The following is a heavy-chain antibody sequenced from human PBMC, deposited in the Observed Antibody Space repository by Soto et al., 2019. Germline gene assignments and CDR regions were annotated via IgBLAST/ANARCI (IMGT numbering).Heavy chain of an antibody. CDR2: ISSSGSHI. CDR1: GFNIKTYS. Sequence: EVQLVESGGGLVKPGGSLRLSCAASGFNIKTYSVNWIRQAPGKGLEWVSAISSSGSHIYYADAVKGRFTISRDNANNAVFLQMNSLRAEDTGVYYCTRDESASSSSWHDYWGQGTLVTVSS. CDR3: TRDESASSSSWHDY. J-gene: IGHJ4*02. V-gene: IGHV3-21*03. D-gene: IGHD6-19*01.